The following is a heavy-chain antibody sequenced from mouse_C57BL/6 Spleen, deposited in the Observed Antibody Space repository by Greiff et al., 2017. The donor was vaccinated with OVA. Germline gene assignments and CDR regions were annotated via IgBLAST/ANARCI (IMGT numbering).Heavy chain of an antibody. CDR1: GYTFTDYE. CDR3: TRGTTVDWYFDV. CDR2: IDPETGGT. Sequence: VQLQQSGAELVRPGASVTLSCKASGYTFTDYEMHWVKQTPVHGLEWIGAIDPETGGTAYNQKFKGKAILTADKSSSTAYMELRSLTSEDSAVYYGTRGTTVDWYFDVWGTGTTVTVSS. J-gene: IGHJ1*03. D-gene: IGHD1-1*01. V-gene: IGHV1-15*01.